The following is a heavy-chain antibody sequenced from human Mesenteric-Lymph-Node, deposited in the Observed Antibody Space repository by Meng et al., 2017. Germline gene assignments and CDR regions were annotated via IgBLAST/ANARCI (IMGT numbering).Heavy chain of an antibody. CDR2: INSDGSST. CDR3: AREALAYCGGDCYGEGAFDI. V-gene: IGHV3-74*01. D-gene: IGHD2-21*02. J-gene: IGHJ3*02. CDR1: GFTFSSYW. Sequence: GGSLRLSCAASGFTFSSYWMHWVRQAPGKGLVWVSRINSDGSSTSYADSVKGRFTISRDNAKNTLYLQMNSLRAEDTAVYYCAREALAYCGGDCYGEGAFDIWGQGTMVTVSS.